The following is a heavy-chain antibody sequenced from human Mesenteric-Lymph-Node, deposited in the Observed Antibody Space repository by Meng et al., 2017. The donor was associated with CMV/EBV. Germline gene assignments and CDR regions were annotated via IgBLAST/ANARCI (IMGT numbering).Heavy chain of an antibody. Sequence: GESLKISCAASGFTFSSYSMDWVRQAPGKGLEWVSSITSSSGYMYYADSVKGRFIISRDNAKNSLYLQMNSLRAEDTAVYYCAKDLHMTTVVIDYWGQGTLVTVSS. CDR3: AKDLHMTTVVIDY. J-gene: IGHJ4*02. D-gene: IGHD4-23*01. V-gene: IGHV3-21*01. CDR2: ITSSSGYM. CDR1: GFTFSSYS.